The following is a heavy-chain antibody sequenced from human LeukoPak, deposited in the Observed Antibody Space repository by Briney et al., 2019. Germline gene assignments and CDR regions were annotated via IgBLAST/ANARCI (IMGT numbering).Heavy chain of an antibody. CDR1: GFTFSSYS. Sequence: GGSLRLSCAASGFTFSSYSMNWVRQAPGKGLEWVSSISSSSTYIYYADSVKGRFTISRDNAKNSLYLQMNSLRDEDTAVYYCARGSPNLFDYWGQRTLVTVSS. D-gene: IGHD1-14*01. CDR3: ARGSPNLFDY. CDR2: ISSSSTYI. V-gene: IGHV3-21*01. J-gene: IGHJ4*02.